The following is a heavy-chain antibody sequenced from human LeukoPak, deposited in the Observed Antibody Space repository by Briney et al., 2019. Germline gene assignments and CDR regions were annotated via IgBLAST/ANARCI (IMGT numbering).Heavy chain of an antibody. J-gene: IGHJ4*02. CDR1: GFTFGDHA. V-gene: IGHV3-49*04. CDR3: TRFTPYHDY. CDR2: IRSEVYGATT. Sequence: GGCLRLSCTASGFTFGDHAMSWVRQPPGKGLEWVGFIRSEVYGATTEHAASVKGRFTISRDDSKSIAYLQMNSLTTEDTAVYFCTRFTPYHDYWGQGTLVTVSS. D-gene: IGHD2-15*01.